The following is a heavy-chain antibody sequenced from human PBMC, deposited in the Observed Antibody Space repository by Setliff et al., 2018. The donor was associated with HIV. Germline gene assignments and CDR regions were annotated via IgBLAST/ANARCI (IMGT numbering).Heavy chain of an antibody. Sequence: GGSLRLSCAASGFTFSSYAMSWVRQAPGKGLEWASAISGSGGSTYYADSVKGRFTISRDNSKNTLYLEMNSLRAEDTAVYYCARYALAVPGYHNAFDIWGQGTMVTVSS. CDR1: GFTFSSYA. J-gene: IGHJ3*02. CDR2: ISGSGGST. V-gene: IGHV3-23*01. CDR3: ARYALAVPGYHNAFDI. D-gene: IGHD6-19*01.